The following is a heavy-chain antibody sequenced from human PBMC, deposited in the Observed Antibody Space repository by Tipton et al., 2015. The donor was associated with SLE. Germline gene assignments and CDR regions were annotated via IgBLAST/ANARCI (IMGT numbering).Heavy chain of an antibody. CDR3: ARAFTYDYWSADSGTPSLAYFDY. CDR1: GGSITTRSYY. V-gene: IGHV4-39*07. D-gene: IGHD3-3*01. Sequence: TLSLTCIVSGGSITTRSYYWGWIRQPPGKGLEWIASISYSGATYYNPSLKSRVIISLDTSRNHFSLKVTSVTAADTAVYFCARAFTYDYWSADSGTPSLAYFDYWWHGTLVTVS. CDR2: ISYSGAT. J-gene: IGHJ4*01.